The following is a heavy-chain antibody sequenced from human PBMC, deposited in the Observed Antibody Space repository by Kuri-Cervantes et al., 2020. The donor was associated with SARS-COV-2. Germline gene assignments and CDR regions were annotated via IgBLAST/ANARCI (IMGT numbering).Heavy chain of an antibody. J-gene: IGHJ4*02. V-gene: IGHV3-30*02. Sequence: GESLKISCATSGFTFSSYGMHWVRQAPGKGLGWVTFIRYDGSNQYYGDSVKGRFTISRDSSKNTLYLQMNSLRAEDTAVYYCAKAGPYYYDSNGYPIDYWGQGTLVTVSS. CDR2: IRYDGSNQ. CDR3: AKAGPYYYDSNGYPIDY. D-gene: IGHD3-22*01. CDR1: GFTFSSYG.